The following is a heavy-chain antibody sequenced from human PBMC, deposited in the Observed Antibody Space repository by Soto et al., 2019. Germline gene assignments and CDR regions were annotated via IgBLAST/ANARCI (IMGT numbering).Heavy chain of an antibody. J-gene: IGHJ6*02. CDR2: IKQDGSEK. D-gene: IGHD3-16*01. CDR3: ARDRSTKGMGDYYGMDV. CDR1: GFTFSSYW. Sequence: GGSLRLSCAASGFTFSSYWMSWVRQAPGKGLEWVANIKQDGSEKYYVDSVKGRFTISRDNAKNSLYLQMNSLRAEDTAVYYCARDRSTKGMGDYYGMDVWGQGTTVTVS. V-gene: IGHV3-7*01.